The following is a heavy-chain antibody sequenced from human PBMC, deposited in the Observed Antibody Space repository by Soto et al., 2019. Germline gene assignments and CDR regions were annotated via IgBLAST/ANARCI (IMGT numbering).Heavy chain of an antibody. D-gene: IGHD3-9*01. CDR3: ASPATGSPNAAFDI. V-gene: IGHV5-10-1*01. J-gene: IGHJ3*02. Sequence: GESLKISCEGSGFRFTSYWISWVRQMPGKGLEWMGRIDPSDSSTNYSPSFQGHVTISADKSISTAYLQWSSLKASDTAMYYWASPATGSPNAAFDIGGQGERVTVS. CDR1: GFRFTSYW. CDR2: IDPSDSST.